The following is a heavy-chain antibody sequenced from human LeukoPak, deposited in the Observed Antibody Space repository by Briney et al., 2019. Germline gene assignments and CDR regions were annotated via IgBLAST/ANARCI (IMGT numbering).Heavy chain of an antibody. CDR1: GFTFSSYG. J-gene: IGHJ4*02. CDR2: ISYDGSNK. CDR3: ARGDKSSGWYFLDY. D-gene: IGHD6-19*01. Sequence: GRSLRLSCAASGFTFSSYGMHWVRQAPGKGLEWVAVISYDGSNKYYADSVKGRFTISRDNSKNTLNLQVNSLRAEDTAVYYCARGDKSSGWYFLDYWGRGTLVTVSS. V-gene: IGHV3-30*03.